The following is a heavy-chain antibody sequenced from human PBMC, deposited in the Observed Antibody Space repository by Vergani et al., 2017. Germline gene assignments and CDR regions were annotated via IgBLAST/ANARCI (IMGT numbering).Heavy chain of an antibody. V-gene: IGHV4-59*01. D-gene: IGHD2-21*01. CDR1: GGSISSYY. J-gene: IGHJ4*02. Sequence: QVQLQESGPGLVKPSETLSLTCTVPGGSISSYYWSWIRQPPGKGLEWIGYIYYSGSTNYNPSLKSRGTISVDTSKNHFSLKLSSVNDADTAVYYCARAWKHSTRFDYWGQGTLVTVSS. CDR3: ARAWKHSTRFDY. CDR2: IYYSGST.